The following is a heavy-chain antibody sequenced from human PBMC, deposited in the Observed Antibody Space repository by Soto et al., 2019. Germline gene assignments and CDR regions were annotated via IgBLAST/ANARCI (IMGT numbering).Heavy chain of an antibody. CDR1: GFTFSSYA. CDR3: AKTAEAVAGTVYGY. Sequence: GGSLRLSCAASGFTFSSYAMGWVRQAPGKGLEWVSAITGGGSTTHYADSVKGRFTISRDNSKNTLYLQMNSLRAEDTAVYYCAKTAEAVAGTVYGYWGQGTLVTVSS. D-gene: IGHD6-19*01. V-gene: IGHV3-23*01. J-gene: IGHJ4*02. CDR2: ITGGGSTT.